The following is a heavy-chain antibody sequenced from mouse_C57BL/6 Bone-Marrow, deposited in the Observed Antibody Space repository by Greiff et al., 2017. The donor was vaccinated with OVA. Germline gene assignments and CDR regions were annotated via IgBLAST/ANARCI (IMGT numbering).Heavy chain of an antibody. Sequence: QVQLQQPGAELVMPGASVKLSCKASGYTFTSYWMHWVKQRPGQGLEWIGEIDPSDSYNNYNQKFKGKSTLTVDKSSSTAYMQLSSLTSEDSAVYYCARLRYYGSSYDYAMDYWGQGTSVTVSS. CDR3: ARLRYYGSSYDYAMDY. V-gene: IGHV1-69*01. D-gene: IGHD1-1*01. J-gene: IGHJ4*01. CDR2: IDPSDSYN. CDR1: GYTFTSYW.